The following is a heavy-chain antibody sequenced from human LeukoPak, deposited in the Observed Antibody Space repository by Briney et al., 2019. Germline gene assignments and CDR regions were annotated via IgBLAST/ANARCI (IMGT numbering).Heavy chain of an antibody. J-gene: IGHJ5*02. V-gene: IGHV4-59*05. CDR2: IYYSGST. Sequence: SETLSLTCSVSGGSISIYYWSWIRQPPGKGLEWIGSIYYSGSTYYNPSLKSRVTISVDTSKNQFSLKLSSVTAADTAVYYCARVYCSSTSCYSPLNWFDPWGQGTLVTVSS. CDR1: GGSISIYY. D-gene: IGHD2-2*01. CDR3: ARVYCSSTSCYSPLNWFDP.